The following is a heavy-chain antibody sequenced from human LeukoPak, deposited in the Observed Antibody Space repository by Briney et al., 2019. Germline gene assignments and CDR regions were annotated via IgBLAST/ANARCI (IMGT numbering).Heavy chain of an antibody. D-gene: IGHD6-19*01. V-gene: IGHV3-33*01. CDR3: TTEITVAGPFDY. Sequence: TGRSLRLSCAASGYSFSSYGMQWVRQAPGKGLEWVAVIWYDGSKKYYADSVKGRFTISRDDSKNTLYLQMNSLRAEDSAVYYCTTEITVAGPFDYLGQGTLVTVSS. CDR2: IWYDGSKK. CDR1: GYSFSSYG. J-gene: IGHJ4*02.